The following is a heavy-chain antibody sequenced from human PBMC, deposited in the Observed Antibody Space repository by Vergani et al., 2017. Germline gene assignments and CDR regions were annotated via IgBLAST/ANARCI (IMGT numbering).Heavy chain of an antibody. Sequence: HVQLVETGGGVVQPGRSLRLSCAASVFTLSSYVLHWVRQAPGKGLEWVAVIWYNGSNKYYADSVKGRVTISRDNSKKTLYLQMSSLRAEDTAVYYCARGGGSIVGTDFFDPWGQGTLVTVSS. CDR3: ARGGGSIVGTDFFDP. J-gene: IGHJ5*02. CDR2: IWYNGSNK. CDR1: VFTLSSYV. D-gene: IGHD5-12*01. V-gene: IGHV3-33*01.